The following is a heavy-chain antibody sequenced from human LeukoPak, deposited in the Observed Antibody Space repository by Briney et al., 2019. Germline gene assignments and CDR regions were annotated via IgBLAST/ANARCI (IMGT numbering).Heavy chain of an antibody. J-gene: IGHJ4*02. CDR3: ARDNGGYYGYDF. Sequence: GGSLRLYCAASGFTFSDYYVSWIRQAPGKGLEWVSYISTSGTTIYYADSVKGRFTISRDNAENSLYLQMNSLRGEDTAVYYCARDNGGYYGYDFWGRGTLVTVSS. V-gene: IGHV3-11*01. D-gene: IGHD1-26*01. CDR1: GFTFSDYY. CDR2: ISTSGTTI.